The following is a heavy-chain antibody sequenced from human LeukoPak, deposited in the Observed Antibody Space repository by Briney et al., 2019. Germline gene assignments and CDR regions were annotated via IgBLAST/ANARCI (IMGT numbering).Heavy chain of an antibody. Sequence: PGGSLRLSCAASGFTFSSYAMSWVRQAPGKGLEWVSAISGSGGSTYYADFVKGRFTISRDNSKNTLYLQMNSLRAEDTAVYYCAKDTTSSIRGIHQFDYWGQGTLVTVSS. CDR3: AKDTTSSIRGIHQFDY. CDR1: GFTFSSYA. V-gene: IGHV3-23*01. CDR2: ISGSGGST. J-gene: IGHJ4*02. D-gene: IGHD1-14*01.